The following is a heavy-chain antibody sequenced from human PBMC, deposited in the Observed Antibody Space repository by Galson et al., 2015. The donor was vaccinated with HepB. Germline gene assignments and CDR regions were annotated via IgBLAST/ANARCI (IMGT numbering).Heavy chain of an antibody. CDR1: GYTFTSYG. D-gene: IGHD2-2*01. Sequence: SVKVSCKASGYTFTSYGISWVRQAPGQGLEWMGWISAYNGNTNYAQKLQGRVTMTTDTSTSTAYMELRSLRSDDTAVYYCARDMPGRNSHGDAFDIWGQGTMVTVSS. J-gene: IGHJ3*02. V-gene: IGHV1-18*01. CDR3: ARDMPGRNSHGDAFDI. CDR2: ISAYNGNT.